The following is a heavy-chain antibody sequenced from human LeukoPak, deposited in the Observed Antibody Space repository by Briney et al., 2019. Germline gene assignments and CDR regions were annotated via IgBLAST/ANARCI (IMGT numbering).Heavy chain of an antibody. CDR3: ARDRRYSYGLGGDY. CDR1: GFSFSSYE. V-gene: IGHV3-48*03. CDR2: ISSGGSTI. J-gene: IGHJ4*02. Sequence: TGGSLRLSCAASGFSFSSYEMNWVRQAPGKGLEWVSYISSGGSTIYYADSVKGRFTISRDNAKNSLYLQMNSLRAEDTAVYYCARDRRYSYGLGGDYWGQGTLVTVSS. D-gene: IGHD5-18*01.